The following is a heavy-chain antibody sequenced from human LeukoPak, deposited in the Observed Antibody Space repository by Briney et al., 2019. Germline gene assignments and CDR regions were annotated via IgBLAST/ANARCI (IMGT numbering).Heavy chain of an antibody. V-gene: IGHV3-21*01. D-gene: IGHD3-10*02. CDR2: ISSSSSYI. CDR1: GFKFSSYS. J-gene: IGHJ4*02. Sequence: GGSLRLSCAASGFKFSSYSMKWVRQAPGKGLEWVSFISSSSSYIYYADSLKGRFTISRDNAKKSLYLQMNSLRAEDTAVYYCARGTMFPYYFDYWGQGTLVTVSS. CDR3: ARGTMFPYYFDY.